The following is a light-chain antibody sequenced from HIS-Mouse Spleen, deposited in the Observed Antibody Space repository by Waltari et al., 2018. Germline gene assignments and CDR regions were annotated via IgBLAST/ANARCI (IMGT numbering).Light chain of an antibody. CDR2: EDS. CDR1: ALPKKY. V-gene: IGLV3-10*01. CDR3: YSTDSSGNHRV. J-gene: IGLJ2*01. Sequence: SYELTQPPSVSVSPGQTARITCSGDALPKKYAYWYQQKSGQAHVLVIYEDSKRPAGIPERCSGSRSGTMATLTISGAQVEDEADYYCYSTDSSGNHRVFGGGTKLTVL.